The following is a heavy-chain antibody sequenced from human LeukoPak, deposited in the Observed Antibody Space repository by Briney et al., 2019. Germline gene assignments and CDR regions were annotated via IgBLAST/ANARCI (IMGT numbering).Heavy chain of an antibody. J-gene: IGHJ4*02. CDR1: GYSINSGYC. CDR3: ARITDLSVATDY. CDR2: IWHTGST. Sequence: SETLSLTCTVSGYSINSGYCWGWIRQPPGKGLEWIGSIWHTGSTYYNPSLKSRVTISVDTSKNQFSLKLTSVTAADTAVYYCARITDLSVATDYWGQGTLVTVSS. D-gene: IGHD6-19*01. V-gene: IGHV4-38-2*02.